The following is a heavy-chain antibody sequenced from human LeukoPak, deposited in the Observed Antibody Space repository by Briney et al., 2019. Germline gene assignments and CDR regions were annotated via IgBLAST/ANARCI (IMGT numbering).Heavy chain of an antibody. Sequence: PGGSLRLSCAASGFTFNSYWMSWVRLAPGKGREWVTNIKQDGSEKYYVDSVKGRFTISRDNAKNSLYLQMNSLRAEDTAVYYCARVDYDFWSGYYTGMWFDPWGQGTLVTVSS. V-gene: IGHV3-7*01. J-gene: IGHJ5*02. D-gene: IGHD3-3*01. CDR2: IKQDGSEK. CDR3: ARVDYDFWSGYYTGMWFDP. CDR1: GFTFNSYW.